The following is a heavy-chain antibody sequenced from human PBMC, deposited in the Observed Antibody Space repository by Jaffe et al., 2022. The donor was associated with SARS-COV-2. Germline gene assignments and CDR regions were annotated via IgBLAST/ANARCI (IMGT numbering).Heavy chain of an antibody. Sequence: QVQLVESGGGVVQPGRSLRLSCAASGFTFSSYGMHWVRQAPGKGLEWVAVIWYDGSNKYYADSVKGRFTISRDNSKNTLYLQMNSLRAEDTAVYYCARVGELAAAGNFDYWGQGTLVTVSS. J-gene: IGHJ4*02. V-gene: IGHV3-33*01. CDR3: ARVGELAAAGNFDY. CDR1: GFTFSSYG. CDR2: IWYDGSNK. D-gene: IGHD6-13*01.